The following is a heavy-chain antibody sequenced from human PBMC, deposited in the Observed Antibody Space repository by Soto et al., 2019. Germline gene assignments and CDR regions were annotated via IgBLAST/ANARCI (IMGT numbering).Heavy chain of an antibody. Sequence: SETLSLTCAVSSGSISSSNWWSWVRQPPGKGLEWIGEIYHSGSTNYNPSLKSRVTISVDKSKNQFSLKLSPVTAADTAVYYCARGRGSWEYNWFDPWGQGTLVTVSS. CDR3: ARGRGSWEYNWFDP. CDR1: SGSISSSNW. CDR2: IYHSGST. J-gene: IGHJ5*02. V-gene: IGHV4-4*02. D-gene: IGHD6-13*01.